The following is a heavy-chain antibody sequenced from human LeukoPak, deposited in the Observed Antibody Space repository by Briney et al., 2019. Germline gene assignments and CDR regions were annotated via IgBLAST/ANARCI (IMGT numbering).Heavy chain of an antibody. CDR3: VRDFSGDFAIRVV. CDR1: GFTVGVNY. V-gene: IGHV3-66*01. Sequence: GGSLRLSCAASGFTVGVNYMGWVRQAPGKGLEWVSVLYTGNRTYYGDSVKGRFTISRDNSKNTPFLDMNSLRAEDTAVYYCVRDFSGDFAIRVVWGQGTTVTVSS. J-gene: IGHJ6*02. D-gene: IGHD4-17*01. CDR2: LYTGNRT.